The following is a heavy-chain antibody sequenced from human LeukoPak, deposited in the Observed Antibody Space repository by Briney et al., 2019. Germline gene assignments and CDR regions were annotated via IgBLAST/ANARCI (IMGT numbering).Heavy chain of an antibody. CDR2: IIPIFGTA. D-gene: IGHD2-15*01. J-gene: IGHJ5*02. CDR1: GGTFSSYA. CDR3: ASKYCSGGSCSIPGWFDA. V-gene: IGHV1-69*13. Sequence: GASVKVSCKASGGTFSSYAISWVRQAPGQGLEWMGGIIPIFGTANYAQKFQGRVTITADESTSTAYMELSSLRSEDTAVYYCASKYCSGGSCSIPGWFDAWGQGTLVTVSS.